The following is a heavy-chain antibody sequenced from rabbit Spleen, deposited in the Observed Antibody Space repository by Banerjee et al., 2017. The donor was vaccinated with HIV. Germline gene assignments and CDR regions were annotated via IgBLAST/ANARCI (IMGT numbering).Heavy chain of an antibody. D-gene: IGHD1-1*01. V-gene: IGHV1S45*01. CDR2: TAGGRSSFT. CDR3: ARDTATSFSTYGMDL. J-gene: IGHJ6*01. CDR1: GFSFSSSDY. Sequence: QEQLVESGGGLVKPEGSLKLSCTASGFSFSSSDYMCWVRQAPGKGLEWIACTAGGRSSFTYYASWAKGRFTISKASSTTVTLQMTSLTAADTATYFCARDTATSFSTYGMDLWGQGTLVTVS.